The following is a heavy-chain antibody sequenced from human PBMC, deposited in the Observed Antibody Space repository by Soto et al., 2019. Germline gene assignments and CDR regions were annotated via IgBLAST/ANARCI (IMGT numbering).Heavy chain of an antibody. J-gene: IGHJ4*02. Sequence: QVELQESGPRLVKSSGTMSLTCEVSSGSISTGNWWSWVRQPPGKGLEWIGEIYYTGATNYNPSLKGRVTMTIDKSKDQFSLILTSAPAADTAVYYCARVFSSGSGWMYYFDFWGQGILVSVSS. CDR1: SGSISTGNW. V-gene: IGHV4-4*02. CDR2: IYYTGAT. D-gene: IGHD6-25*01. CDR3: ARVFSSGSGWMYYFDF.